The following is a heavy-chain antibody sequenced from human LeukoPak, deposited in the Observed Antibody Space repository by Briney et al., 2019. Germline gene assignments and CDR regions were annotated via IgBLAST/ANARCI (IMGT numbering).Heavy chain of an antibody. D-gene: IGHD1-26*01. V-gene: IGHV3-9*01. CDR2: ISWNSGSI. CDR1: GFTFDDYA. Sequence: PGGSLRLSCAASGFTFDDYAMHWVRQAPGKGLEWVSGISWNSGSIGYADSVKGRFSISRDNAKNSLYLQMNSLRAEDTALYYCAARFSIVGATWEYDYWGQGTLVTVSS. J-gene: IGHJ4*02. CDR3: AARFSIVGATWEYDY.